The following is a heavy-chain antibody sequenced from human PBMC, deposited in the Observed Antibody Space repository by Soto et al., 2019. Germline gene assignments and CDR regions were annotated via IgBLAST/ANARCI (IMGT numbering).Heavy chain of an antibody. CDR3: XXXXXXXXXXV. Sequence: EVQLVESGGGLIQPGGSLRLSCAASGFTVSGNYMSXXXXXXXKGLEWVSVIYNGGXXXXXXSXKGRFTISRDNSKNTXXXXXXXXXXXXXXXXXXXXXXXXXXXXVWGQGTTVTVSS. CDR2: IYNGGXX. CDR1: GFTVSGNY. J-gene: IGHJ6*02. V-gene: IGHV3-53*01.